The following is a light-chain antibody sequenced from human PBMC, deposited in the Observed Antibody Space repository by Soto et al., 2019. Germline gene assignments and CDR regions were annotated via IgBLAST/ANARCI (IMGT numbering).Light chain of an antibody. Sequence: QSVLTQPPSASGTPGQRVTISCSGSSSNIGSNYVYWYQQLPGTAPKLLIYSNNQRPSGVTDRFSGSKSGTSASLAISGLQSEDEADYYCAAWDDSLNGVLFGGGTKLTVL. J-gene: IGLJ2*01. CDR3: AAWDDSLNGVL. V-gene: IGLV1-44*01. CDR2: SNN. CDR1: SSNIGSNY.